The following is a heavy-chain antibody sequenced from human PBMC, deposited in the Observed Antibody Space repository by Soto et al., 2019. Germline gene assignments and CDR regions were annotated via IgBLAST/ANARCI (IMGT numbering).Heavy chain of an antibody. V-gene: IGHV3-23*01. CDR3: AKDGHNGYAFDH. Sequence: GGSLRLSCAASGFTFSTYAISWVRQAPGTGLEWVSGVTNLGGTINYADSVKGRFTISRDNSKNTLYLQMSSLRAEDTAVYYCAKDGHNGYAFDHWGQGTLVTVSS. J-gene: IGHJ4*02. D-gene: IGHD2-2*03. CDR1: GFTFSTYA. CDR2: VTNLGGTI.